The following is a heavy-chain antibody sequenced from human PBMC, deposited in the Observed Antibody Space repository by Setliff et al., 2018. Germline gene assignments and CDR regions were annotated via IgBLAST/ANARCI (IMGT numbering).Heavy chain of an antibody. Sequence: GGSLRLSCAASGFTFSSYWMSWVRQAPGKGLEWVANIKQDGSGKYYVDSVKGRFTISRDNAKNSLYLQMNSLRAEDTAVYYCAREVVGAPSAFDIWGQGTMVTVSS. CDR1: GFTFSSYW. D-gene: IGHD1-26*01. J-gene: IGHJ3*02. CDR3: AREVVGAPSAFDI. V-gene: IGHV3-7*01. CDR2: IKQDGSGK.